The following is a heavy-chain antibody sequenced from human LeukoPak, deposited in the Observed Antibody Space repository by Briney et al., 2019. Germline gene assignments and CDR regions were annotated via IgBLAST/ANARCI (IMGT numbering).Heavy chain of an antibody. V-gene: IGHV3-13*01. CDR2: ISTTGDT. Sequence: GGSLRLSCTASGFTFSNYDMHWVRQATGKGLEWVSAISTTGDTYYPGSVKGRFTISRDNSKNTVSLQMNRLTAEDTAVYYCTRENLAGRQYFDSWGQGTLVTVSS. J-gene: IGHJ4*02. CDR3: TRENLAGRQYFDS. CDR1: GFTFSNYD.